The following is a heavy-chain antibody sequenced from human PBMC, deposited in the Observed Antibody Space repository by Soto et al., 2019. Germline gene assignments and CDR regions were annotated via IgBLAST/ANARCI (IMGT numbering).Heavy chain of an antibody. CDR1: GYTFTSYG. Sequence: QVQLVQSGAEVKKPGASVKVSCKASGYTFTSYGISWVRQAPGQGLEWMGWISAYNGNTNYAQKLQGRVTMTTDPSTSTAYMELRSLRSDDTAVYYCARAGMVRDLYYYYGMDVWGQGTTVTVSS. D-gene: IGHD3-10*01. J-gene: IGHJ6*02. V-gene: IGHV1-18*01. CDR3: ARAGMVRDLYYYYGMDV. CDR2: ISAYNGNT.